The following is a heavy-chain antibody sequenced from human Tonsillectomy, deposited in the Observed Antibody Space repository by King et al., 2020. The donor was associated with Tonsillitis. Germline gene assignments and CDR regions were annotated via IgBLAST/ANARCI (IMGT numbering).Heavy chain of an antibody. CDR3: VKDQDFFDAGEV. CDR2: ISGNSGTI. Sequence: EVQLVESGGGLVEPGRSLRLSCAASGFTFDDYAMHWVRQAPGKGLEWVSGISGNSGTIGYADFVKGRFTISRDNAKNSLHLQMNSLQEEDRAVYYCVKDQDFFDAGEVWGQGTMVTVSS. J-gene: IGHJ3*01. V-gene: IGHV3-9*01. CDR1: GFTFDDYA. D-gene: IGHD3/OR15-3a*01.